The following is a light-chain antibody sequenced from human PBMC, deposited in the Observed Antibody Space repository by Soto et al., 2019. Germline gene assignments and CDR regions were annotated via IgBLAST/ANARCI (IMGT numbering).Light chain of an antibody. CDR1: QGISSY. CDR3: QQFNSYPRT. Sequence: IQLTQSPSSLSASVGDRVIITCRASQGISSYLAWYQQKPGKAPKLLVYAAFTLQSGVPSRFSGSGSGTDFTLTISSLQPEDFATYFCQQFNSYPRTFVPGTKVDIK. J-gene: IGKJ3*01. CDR2: AAF. V-gene: IGKV1-9*01.